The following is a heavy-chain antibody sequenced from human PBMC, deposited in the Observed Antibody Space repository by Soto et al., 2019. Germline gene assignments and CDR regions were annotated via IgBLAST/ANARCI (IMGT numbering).Heavy chain of an antibody. CDR1: GFTFSSYS. J-gene: IGHJ6*02. D-gene: IGHD5-18*01. Sequence: EVQLVESGGGLVQPGGSLRLSCAASGFTFSSYSMNWVRQAPGKGLEWVSYISSSSSTIYYADSVKGRFTTSRDNAKNSLYLQMNSLRDEDTAVYYCARVGTYSYGYPLYGMDVWGQGTTVTVSS. CDR2: ISSSSSTI. CDR3: ARVGTYSYGYPLYGMDV. V-gene: IGHV3-48*02.